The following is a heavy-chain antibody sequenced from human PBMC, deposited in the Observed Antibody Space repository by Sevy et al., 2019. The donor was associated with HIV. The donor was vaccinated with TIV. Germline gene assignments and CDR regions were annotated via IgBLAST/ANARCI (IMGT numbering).Heavy chain of an antibody. D-gene: IGHD2-15*01. CDR1: GFTFSNFG. Sequence: GGSLRLSCTASGFTFSNFGMHWVRQVPGKGLEWVTFIRYDGSDKYYAASVKGRFTISRDDSKNTLYLQMDSLRAEDTAIYYCAKDFVGPGRRYFDYWGQGTLVTVSS. V-gene: IGHV3-30*02. J-gene: IGHJ4*02. CDR2: IRYDGSDK. CDR3: AKDFVGPGRRYFDY.